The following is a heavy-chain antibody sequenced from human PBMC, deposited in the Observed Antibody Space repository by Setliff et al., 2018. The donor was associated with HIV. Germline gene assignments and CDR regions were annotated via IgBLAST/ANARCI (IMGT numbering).Heavy chain of an antibody. D-gene: IGHD2-15*01. V-gene: IGHV5-51*01. CDR1: GYSFTTYW. Sequence: PGESLKISCKGSGYSFTTYWIGWVRQMPGKGLVWLGMIYPGDSATRYSPSFQGQVTISADRSINTAYLQWSSLKASDTAFYYCATQVAMSSQFDYWGQGTLVTVSS. J-gene: IGHJ4*02. CDR3: ATQVAMSSQFDY. CDR2: IYPGDSAT.